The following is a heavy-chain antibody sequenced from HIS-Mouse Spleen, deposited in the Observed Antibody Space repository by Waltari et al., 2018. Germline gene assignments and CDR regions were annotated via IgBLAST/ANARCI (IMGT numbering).Heavy chain of an antibody. V-gene: IGHV4-34*01. Sequence: QVQLQQWGAGLLKPSETLSLTCAVYGGSFSGYYWSWIRQPPGKGLEWIGEINHSGSTNYNPSLKSRVTISVDTSKNQFSLKLSSVTAADTAVYYCARGGRLAALDYWGQGTLVTVSS. CDR3: ARGGRLAALDY. CDR1: GGSFSGYY. D-gene: IGHD6-13*01. J-gene: IGHJ4*02. CDR2: INHSGST.